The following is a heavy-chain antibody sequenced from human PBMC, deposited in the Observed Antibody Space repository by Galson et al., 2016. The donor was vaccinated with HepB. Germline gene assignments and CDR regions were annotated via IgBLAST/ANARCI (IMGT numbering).Heavy chain of an antibody. CDR2: ISTSGSTI. CDR1: GFKFRDYY. CDR3: ASGDSTGPDIVGTTSRAFDI. V-gene: IGHV3-11*01. D-gene: IGHD1-26*01. Sequence: SLRLSCAASGFKFRDYYMSWIRQTPGKGLEWVSYISTSGSTIYYTDSVKGRFTISRDNTWNSLSLQMNSLRAEDTALYYCASGDSTGPDIVGTTSRAFDIWGQGTMVIVSS. J-gene: IGHJ3*02.